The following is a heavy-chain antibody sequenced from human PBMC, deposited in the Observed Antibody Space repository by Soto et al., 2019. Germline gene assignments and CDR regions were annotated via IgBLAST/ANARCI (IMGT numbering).Heavy chain of an antibody. CDR1: GYTFTNYG. V-gene: IGHV1-18*04. CDR2: ISTNTGHT. J-gene: IGHJ5*02. D-gene: IGHD3-16*02. CDR3: AGEEYRQVDH. Sequence: QVQLVQSGAEVKKPGASVKVSCKASGYTFTNYGISWVRQAPGQGLEWMGWISTNTGHTDYARNLRGRVTMTTDASTTTAYMELRSRTPDATAIYFWAGEEYRQVDHGGQGTLVTVSS.